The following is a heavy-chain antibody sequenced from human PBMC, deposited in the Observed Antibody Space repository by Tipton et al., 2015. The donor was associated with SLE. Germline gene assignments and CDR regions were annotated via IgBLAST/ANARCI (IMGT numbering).Heavy chain of an antibody. D-gene: IGHD4-11*01. J-gene: IGHJ4*02. V-gene: IGHV4-59*03. CDR2: IYYHART. Sequence: TLSLTCSVSIDSLRTYYWSWVRQPPGEGLEWIGNIYYHARTNYNPSLESRVTISVDMSKNELSLKVTSVTTADTAVYHCGATTYSDDDHWGQGVLVTVSS. CDR3: GATTYSDDDH. CDR1: IDSLRTYY.